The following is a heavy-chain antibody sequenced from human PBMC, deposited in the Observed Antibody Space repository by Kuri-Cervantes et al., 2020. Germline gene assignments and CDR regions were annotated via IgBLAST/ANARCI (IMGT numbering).Heavy chain of an antibody. CDR1: GFTFSSYG. Sequence: GGSLRLSCAASGFTFSSYGMHWVRQAPGKGLEWAAVISYDGSNKYYADSVKGRFTISRDNSKNTLYLQMNSLRAEDTAVYYCVTERRNYYLDVWGKGTTVTVSS. J-gene: IGHJ6*03. V-gene: IGHV3-30*03. CDR3: VTERRNYYLDV. CDR2: ISYDGSNK.